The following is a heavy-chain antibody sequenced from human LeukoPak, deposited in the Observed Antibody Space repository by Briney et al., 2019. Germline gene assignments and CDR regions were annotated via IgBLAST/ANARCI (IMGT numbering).Heavy chain of an antibody. J-gene: IGHJ4*02. Sequence: PGGSLRLSCAASGFTVSGNYMNWVRQAPGKGLEWVSVIYSGGSTFYSDSVKGRFTISRDSSKNTLYLHMNSLRAEDTAVYYCARGWTSGDYFDYWGQGTLVTVSS. CDR3: ARGWTSGDYFDY. CDR2: IYSGGST. D-gene: IGHD3/OR15-3a*01. CDR1: GFTVSGNY. V-gene: IGHV3-53*01.